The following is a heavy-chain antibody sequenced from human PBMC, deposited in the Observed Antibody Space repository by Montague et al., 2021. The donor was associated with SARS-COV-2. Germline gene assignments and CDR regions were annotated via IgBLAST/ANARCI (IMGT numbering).Heavy chain of an antibody. V-gene: IGHV4-34*01. CDR2: INHSGST. CDR3: ARGYQLRFLEWSSRQPTFDY. J-gene: IGHJ4*02. Sequence: SETLSLTCAVYGGSFSGYYWSWIRQPPGKGLEWIGEINHSGSTNYNPSLKSRVTISVDTSKNQFSLKLSSVTAADTAVYYCARGYQLRFLEWSSRQPTFDYWGQGTLVTVSS. CDR1: GGSFSGYY. D-gene: IGHD3-3*01.